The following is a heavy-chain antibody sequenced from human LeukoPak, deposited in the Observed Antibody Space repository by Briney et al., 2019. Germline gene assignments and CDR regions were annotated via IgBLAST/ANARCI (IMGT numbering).Heavy chain of an antibody. V-gene: IGHV4-61*02. Sequence: PSETLSLTCTVSGGSISSGSYYWSWIRQPAGKGLEWIGRIYTSGSTNYNPSLKSRVTISVDTSKSQFSLKLSSVTAADTAVYYCARYPGIAAGSFDYWGQGTLVTVSS. CDR2: IYTSGST. CDR3: ARYPGIAAGSFDY. CDR1: GGSISSGSYY. D-gene: IGHD6-13*01. J-gene: IGHJ4*02.